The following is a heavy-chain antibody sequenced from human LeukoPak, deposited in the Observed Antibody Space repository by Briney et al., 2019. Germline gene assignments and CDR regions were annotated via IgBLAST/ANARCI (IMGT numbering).Heavy chain of an antibody. CDR3: ASGYDSSGYYPFDY. Sequence: GGSLRLSCAASGFTFSSYAMSWARKAPGKGLEWVSAISGSGGSTYYADSVKGRFTISRDNSKNTLYLQMNSLRAEDTAVYYCASGYDSSGYYPFDYWGQGTLVTVSS. J-gene: IGHJ4*02. V-gene: IGHV3-23*01. CDR1: GFTFSSYA. D-gene: IGHD3-22*01. CDR2: ISGSGGST.